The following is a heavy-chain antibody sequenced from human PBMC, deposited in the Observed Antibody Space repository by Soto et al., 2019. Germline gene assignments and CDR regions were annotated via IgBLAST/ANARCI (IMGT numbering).Heavy chain of an antibody. CDR1: GFTFSNYA. V-gene: IGHV3-23*01. J-gene: IGHJ4*02. D-gene: IGHD3-10*01. CDR3: TKDRDPRTAYYDFDK. Sequence: PWGSLRLSCAASGFTFSNYAMHWVRQAPGRGLEWVAGIVGSGGGTYYSDSVQGRFTVSRDNSKNTLHLQMYSLRAGDTAVYYCTKDRDPRTAYYDFDKWGQGTLVTVSS. CDR2: IVGSGGGT.